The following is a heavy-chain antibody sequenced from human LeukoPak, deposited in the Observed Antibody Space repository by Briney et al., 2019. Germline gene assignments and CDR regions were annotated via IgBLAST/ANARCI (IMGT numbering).Heavy chain of an antibody. V-gene: IGHV3-30-3*01. J-gene: IGHJ4*02. CDR3: ARARLIWTKYFDY. CDR2: ISFDGSNE. Sequence: GGSLRLSRAASGFLFKNYPMHWVRQAPGKGLEWVAVISFDGSNENYSDSVRGRFTISRDNSKNTLYLHMSSLRSEDTAVYYCARARLIWTKYFDYWGQGVQVTVSS. D-gene: IGHD2-8*01. CDR1: GFLFKNYP.